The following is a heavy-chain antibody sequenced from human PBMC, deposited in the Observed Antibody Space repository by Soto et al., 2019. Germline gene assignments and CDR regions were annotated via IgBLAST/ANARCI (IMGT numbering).Heavy chain of an antibody. CDR3: ATHPVSAGSNS. D-gene: IGHD1-7*01. CDR1: AGTLSSYA. Sequence: SVKVSCEASAGTLSSYAISWVRQAPGQGLEWMGGISPIFGTANYAQKFQGRVTITADESTSTAYMELSSLRSEDTAVYYCATHPVSAGSNSWGQETLVTVS. J-gene: IGHJ4*02. V-gene: IGHV1-69*13. CDR2: ISPIFGTA.